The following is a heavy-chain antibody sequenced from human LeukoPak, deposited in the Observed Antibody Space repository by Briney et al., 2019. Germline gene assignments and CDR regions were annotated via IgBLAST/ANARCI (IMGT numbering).Heavy chain of an antibody. V-gene: IGHV1-2*02. J-gene: IGHJ5*02. CDR1: GYTFTGYY. CDR3: ARERYQLLFHNWFDP. Sequence: ASVKVSCKASGYTFTGYYMHWVRQAPGQGLEWMGWINPNSGGTNYAQKFQGRVTMTRGTSISTAYMELSRLRSDDTAVYYCARERYQLLFHNWFDPWGQGTLVTVSS. D-gene: IGHD2-2*01. CDR2: INPNSGGT.